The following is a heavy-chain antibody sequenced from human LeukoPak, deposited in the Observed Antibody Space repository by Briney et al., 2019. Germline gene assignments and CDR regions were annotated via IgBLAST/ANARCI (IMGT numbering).Heavy chain of an antibody. D-gene: IGHD5-18*01. CDR1: GFTFSSYW. CDR3: ARVVDTHFDY. Sequence: GGSLRLSCAASGFTFSSYWMHWVRQAPGKGLVWVSRIKSDGSTTTYADSVKGRFTISRDNANNTLYLQMNSLRAEDTAVYYCARVVDTHFDYWGQGTLVTVSS. V-gene: IGHV3-74*01. J-gene: IGHJ4*02. CDR2: IKSDGSTT.